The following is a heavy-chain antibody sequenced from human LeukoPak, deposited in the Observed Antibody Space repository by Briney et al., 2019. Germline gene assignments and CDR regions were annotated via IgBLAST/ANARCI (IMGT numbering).Heavy chain of an antibody. CDR1: GFVFRNYF. V-gene: IGHV3-7*01. D-gene: IGHD3-3*01. CDR3: ATDRGWRTSGYYLYYFEY. Sequence: PGGSLRLSCAASGFVFRNYFMSWVRQAPGKGLEWVASIKNDGSEKYYVGSVRGRYTISRDNTKNSLYLQMSSLRAEDTAVYYCATDRGWRTSGYYLYYFEYWGQGTLVTFSS. CDR2: IKNDGSEK. J-gene: IGHJ4*02.